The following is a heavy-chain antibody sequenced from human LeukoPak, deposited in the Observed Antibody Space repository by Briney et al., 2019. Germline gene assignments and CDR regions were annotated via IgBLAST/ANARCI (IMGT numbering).Heavy chain of an antibody. J-gene: IGHJ4*02. CDR3: ARDLRGYSYGYHDY. CDR1: GFTVSSNY. V-gene: IGHV3-66*01. Sequence: GGSLRLSCAASGFTVSSNYMSWVRQAPGKGLEWVSVIYSGGSTYYADSVKGRFTISRDNSKNTLCLQMNSLRAEDTAVYYCARDLRGYSYGYHDYWGQGTLVTVSS. CDR2: IYSGGST. D-gene: IGHD5-18*01.